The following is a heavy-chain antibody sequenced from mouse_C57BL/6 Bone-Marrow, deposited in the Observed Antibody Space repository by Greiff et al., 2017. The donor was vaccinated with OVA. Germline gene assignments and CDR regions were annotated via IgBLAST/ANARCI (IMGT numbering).Heavy chain of an antibody. V-gene: IGHV2-9-1*01. CDR2: IWPGGGT. J-gene: IGHJ2*01. D-gene: IGHD1-1*01. CDR3: ARGGSRPYYFDY. CDR1: GFSLTSYA. Sequence: VQVVESGPGLVAPSQSLSITCTVSGFSLTSYAISWVRQPPGKGLEWLGVIWPGGGTNYNSALISRLSISKDNSKSQVFLKMNSLQTDDTARNYEARGGSRPYYFDYWGQGTTLTVSS.